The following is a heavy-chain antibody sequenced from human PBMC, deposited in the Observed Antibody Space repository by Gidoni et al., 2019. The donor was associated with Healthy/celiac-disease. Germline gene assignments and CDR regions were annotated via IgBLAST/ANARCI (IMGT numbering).Heavy chain of an antibody. CDR1: GRTFRSYA. D-gene: IGHD3-10*01. J-gene: IGHJ5*02. V-gene: IGHV1-69*01. CDR2: IIPIVGTA. CDR3: AREGPGGRGVIRAP. Sequence: QVQLVQSGAEVKKPGSSVKVSCKASGRTFRSYAISWVRQAPGQGLELMGVIIPIVGTANYAQKFQGRVTITADESTSTAYMELSSLRSEDTAVYYCAREGPGGRGVIRAPWGQGTRVTVSS.